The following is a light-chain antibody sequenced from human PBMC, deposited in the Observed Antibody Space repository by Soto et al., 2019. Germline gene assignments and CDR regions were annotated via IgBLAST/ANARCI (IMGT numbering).Light chain of an antibody. J-gene: IGKJ4*01. CDR1: QSISSL. Sequence: EIVLTQSPATLSLSPGERATLSCRASQSISSLLACYLQKPGQAPRLLIYDASNRATGIPARFSGSGSGTDFTLTISSLEPEDFGVYYCQQRSNWPPLTFGGGTKVEIK. V-gene: IGKV3-11*01. CDR2: DAS. CDR3: QQRSNWPPLT.